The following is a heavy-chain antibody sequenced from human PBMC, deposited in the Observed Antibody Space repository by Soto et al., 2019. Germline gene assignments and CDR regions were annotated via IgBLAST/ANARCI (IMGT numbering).Heavy chain of an antibody. J-gene: IGHJ4*02. V-gene: IGHV4-59*01. Sequence: ETLSLTCPVSGGSISPFYWSWVRQPPGKGLEWIGYLYYSGNTNYNPSLKSRVTISVDASKNQVSLRLTSVTAADTAVYYCARVGGVAARTFDYWGQGTVVTVSS. D-gene: IGHD2-15*01. CDR2: LYYSGNT. CDR1: GGSISPFY. CDR3: ARVGGVAARTFDY.